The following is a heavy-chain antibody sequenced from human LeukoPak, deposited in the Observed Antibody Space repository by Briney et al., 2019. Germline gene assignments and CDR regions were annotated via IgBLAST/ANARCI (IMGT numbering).Heavy chain of an antibody. J-gene: IGHJ3*02. CDR2: IYYSGST. CDR3: AGTGRYCGGDCYSPDAFDI. V-gene: IGHV4-59*01. D-gene: IGHD2-21*02. CDR1: GGSISSYY. Sequence: HSETLSLTCTVSGGSISSYYWSWIRQPPGKGLEWIGYIYYSGSTNYNPSLKSRVTISVDTSKNQFSLKLSSVTAADTAVYYCAGTGRYCGGDCYSPDAFDIWGQGTMVTVSS.